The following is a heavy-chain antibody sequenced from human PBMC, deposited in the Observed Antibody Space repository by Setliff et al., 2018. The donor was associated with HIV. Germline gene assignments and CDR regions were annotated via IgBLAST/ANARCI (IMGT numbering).Heavy chain of an antibody. V-gene: IGHV1-18*01. CDR1: GYTFTDYG. Sequence: ASVKVSCKASGYTFTDYGITWVRQAPGQGLEWMGWISVYNGNTNYAQKLQGRVTMTTDTSTSTAYMELRSLRSDDTAVYYCARGIGRCDLLRGHYYYYMDVWGKGTTVTVSS. CDR3: ARGIGRCDLLRGHYYYYMDV. J-gene: IGHJ6*03. CDR2: ISVYNGNT. D-gene: IGHD1-26*01.